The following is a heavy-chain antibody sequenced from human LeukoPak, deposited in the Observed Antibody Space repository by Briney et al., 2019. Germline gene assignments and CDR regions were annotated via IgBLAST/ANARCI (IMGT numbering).Heavy chain of an antibody. Sequence: ASVKVSCKASGYTFTSYGISWVRQAPGQGLEWMGWISAYNGNTNYAQKLQGRVTMTTDTSTSTASMELRSLRSDDTAVYYCARDAVNFRKLQGSQVMVYVTGFDYWGQGTLVTVSS. J-gene: IGHJ4*02. V-gene: IGHV1-18*01. CDR1: GYTFTSYG. CDR3: ARDAVNFRKLQGSQVMVYVTGFDY. CDR2: ISAYNGNT. D-gene: IGHD2-8*01.